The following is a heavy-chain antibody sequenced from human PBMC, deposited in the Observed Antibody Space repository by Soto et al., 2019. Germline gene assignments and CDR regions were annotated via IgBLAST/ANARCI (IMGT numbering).Heavy chain of an antibody. CDR3: AKDNDYGDYGDAFDI. CDR1: GFTFDDYA. Sequence: EVQLVESGGGLVQPGRSLRLSCAASGFTFDDYAMHWVRQAPGKGLEWVSGISWNSGSIGYADSVKGRFTISRDNAKNYLYLQMNSLRAEDTALYYCAKDNDYGDYGDAFDIWGQGTMVTVSS. D-gene: IGHD4-17*01. CDR2: ISWNSGSI. J-gene: IGHJ3*02. V-gene: IGHV3-9*01.